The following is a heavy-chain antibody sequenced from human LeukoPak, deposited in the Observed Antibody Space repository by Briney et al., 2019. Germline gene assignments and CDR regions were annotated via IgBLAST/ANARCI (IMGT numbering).Heavy chain of an antibody. V-gene: IGHV4-59*08. CDR2: IYYSGST. Sequence: SETLSLTCTVSGGSISSYYWSWIRQPPGKGLEWIGYIYYSGSTNYNPSLKSRVTISVDTSKNQFSLKLSSVTAADTAVYYCARQRAYYYDSSGYWGGANFDYWGQGALVTVSS. CDR3: ARQRAYYYDSSGYWGGANFDY. D-gene: IGHD3-22*01. J-gene: IGHJ4*02. CDR1: GGSISSYY.